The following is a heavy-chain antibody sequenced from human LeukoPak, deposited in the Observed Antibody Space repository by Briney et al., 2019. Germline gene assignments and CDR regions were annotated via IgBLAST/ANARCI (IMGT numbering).Heavy chain of an antibody. Sequence: RASVKVSCKASGYTFTGYYMHWARQAPGQGLEWMGWINPNSGGTNYAQKFQGRVTMTRDTSISTAYMELSRLRSDDTAVYYCARDRGSSWPADYWGQGTLVTVSS. D-gene: IGHD6-13*01. V-gene: IGHV1-2*02. J-gene: IGHJ4*02. CDR3: ARDRGSSWPADY. CDR1: GYTFTGYY. CDR2: INPNSGGT.